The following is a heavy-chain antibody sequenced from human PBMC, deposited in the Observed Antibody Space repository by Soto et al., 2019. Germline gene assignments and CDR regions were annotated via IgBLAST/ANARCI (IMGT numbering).Heavy chain of an antibody. CDR3: ARQIYDSDTGPNFQYYFDS. Sequence: PGESLKISCKGSGYSFAGYWITWVRQKPGKGLEWMGRIDPSDSQTYYSPSFRGHVTISVTKSTTTVFLQWSGLRASDTAMYYCARQIYDSDTGPNFQYYFDSWGQGTPVTVSS. CDR2: IDPSDSQT. V-gene: IGHV5-10-1*01. J-gene: IGHJ4*02. D-gene: IGHD3-22*01. CDR1: GYSFAGYW.